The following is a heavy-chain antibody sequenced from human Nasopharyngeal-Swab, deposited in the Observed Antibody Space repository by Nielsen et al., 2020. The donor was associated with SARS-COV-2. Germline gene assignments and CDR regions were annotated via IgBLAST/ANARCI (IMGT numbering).Heavy chain of an antibody. CDR1: GVSITSQY. Sequence: SETLSLTCTVSGVSITSQYWSWIRQPPGKGLEWIGYISHNSGTSYNPSLKNQVTMFMDTSKNQFSLRLTSVTAADTAVYYCAKEGATGWFDPCGQGTLVTVSS. CDR3: AKEGATGWFDP. V-gene: IGHV4-59*11. J-gene: IGHJ5*02. CDR2: ISHNSGT.